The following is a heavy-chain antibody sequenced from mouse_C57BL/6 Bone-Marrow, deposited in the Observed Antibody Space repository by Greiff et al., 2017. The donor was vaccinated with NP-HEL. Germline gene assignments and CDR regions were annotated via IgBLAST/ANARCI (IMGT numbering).Heavy chain of an antibody. CDR1: GFNIKDDY. J-gene: IGHJ3*01. CDR2: IDPENGDT. Sequence: VQLQQSGAELVRPRASVKLSCTASGFNIKDDYMHWVKQRPEQGLEWIGWIDPENGDTEYASKFQGKATITADTSSNTAYLQLSSLTSEDTAVYYCTTDYSNPWFAYWGQGTLVTVSA. CDR3: TTDYSNPWFAY. V-gene: IGHV14-4*01. D-gene: IGHD2-5*01.